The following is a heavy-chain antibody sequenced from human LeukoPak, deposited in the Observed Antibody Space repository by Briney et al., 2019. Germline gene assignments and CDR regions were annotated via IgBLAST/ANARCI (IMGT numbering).Heavy chain of an antibody. CDR2: INHSGST. D-gene: IGHD2-15*01. V-gene: IGHV4-34*01. CDR1: GGSFSGYY. J-gene: IGHJ5*02. Sequence: PSETLSLTCAVYGGSFSGYYWSCIRQPPGKGLEWIGEINHSGSTNYNPSLKSRVTISVDTSKNQFSLKLSSVTAADTAVYYGARGRGGLKDYCSGGSCYLNWFDPWGQGTLVTVSS. CDR3: ARGRGGLKDYCSGGSCYLNWFDP.